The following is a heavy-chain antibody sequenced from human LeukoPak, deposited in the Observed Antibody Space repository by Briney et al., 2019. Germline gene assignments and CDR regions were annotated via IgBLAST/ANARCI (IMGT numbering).Heavy chain of an antibody. CDR1: GYIFSSYA. CDR3: ARRGDKAAYDY. CDR2: INGGNGNT. J-gene: IGHJ4*02. V-gene: IGHV1-3*03. Sequence: ASVKVSCKASGYIFSSYAMHWVRQAPGQRLEWMGWINGGNGNTIYSQEFQGRVTITRDTSASTAYMELSSLRSEDMAVYYCARRGDKAAYDYWGQGTLVTVPS. D-gene: IGHD2-21*01.